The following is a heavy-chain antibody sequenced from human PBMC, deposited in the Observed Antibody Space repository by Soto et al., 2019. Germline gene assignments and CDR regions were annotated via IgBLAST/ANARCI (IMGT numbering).Heavy chain of an antibody. V-gene: IGHV3-21*01. CDR3: ARGGRITILGWD. D-gene: IGHD3-3*01. CDR1: GFTFSSYS. J-gene: IGHJ4*02. Sequence: PGGSLRLSXAASGFTFSSYSMNWVRQAPGKGLEWVSSISSSSSYIYYADSVKGRFTISRDNAKNSLYLQMNSLRAEDTAVYYCARGGRITILGWDWGQGTLVTVSS. CDR2: ISSSSSYI.